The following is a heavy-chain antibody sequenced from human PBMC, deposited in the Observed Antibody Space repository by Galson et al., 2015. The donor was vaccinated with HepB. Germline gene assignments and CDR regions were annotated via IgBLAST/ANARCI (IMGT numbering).Heavy chain of an antibody. J-gene: IGHJ4*02. D-gene: IGHD1-26*01. CDR3: ARDFSLGATRCFFDY. V-gene: IGHV1-18*01. CDR1: GYTFTSYD. Sequence: SVKVSCKASGYTFTSYDINWVRQAPGQGLEWMGWISAYNGNTNYAQKLQGRVTMTTDTSTSTAYMELRSLRSDDTAVYYCARDFSLGATRCFFDYWGQGTLVTVSS. CDR2: ISAYNGNT.